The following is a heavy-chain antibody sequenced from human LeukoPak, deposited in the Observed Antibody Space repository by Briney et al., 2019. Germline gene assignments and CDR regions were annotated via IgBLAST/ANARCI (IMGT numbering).Heavy chain of an antibody. V-gene: IGHV1-2*02. J-gene: IGHJ4*02. Sequence: GSVKVSCKASGYTFSDYFIHWVRQAPGQGLEWMGWINPNSGGTDYAQKFQGRVTMTRDTSISTAYMELSRLTPADTAVYYCTRARQRATGSYSSLDYWGQGTLVTVSS. D-gene: IGHD1-26*01. CDR3: TRARQRATGSYSSLDY. CDR2: INPNSGGT. CDR1: GYTFSDYF.